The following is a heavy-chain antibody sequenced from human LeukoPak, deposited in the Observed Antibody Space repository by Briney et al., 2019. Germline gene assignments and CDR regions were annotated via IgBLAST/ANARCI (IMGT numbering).Heavy chain of an antibody. CDR3: ARAGYSSSWYTGDAFDT. D-gene: IGHD6-13*01. Sequence: SETLSLTCTVSGGSISSYYWSWIRQPPGKGLEWIGYIYYSGSTNYNPSLKSRVTISVDTSENQFSLKLSSVTAADTAVYYCARAGYSSSWYTGDAFDTWGQGTMVTVSS. J-gene: IGHJ3*02. V-gene: IGHV4-59*01. CDR1: GGSISSYY. CDR2: IYYSGST.